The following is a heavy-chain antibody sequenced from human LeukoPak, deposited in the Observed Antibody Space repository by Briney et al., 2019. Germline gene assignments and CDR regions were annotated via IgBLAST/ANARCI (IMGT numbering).Heavy chain of an antibody. J-gene: IGHJ4*02. V-gene: IGHV5-51*01. CDR2: IYPGDSDT. Sequence: GESLKISCKGSGYSFTSYWIGWVRQMPGKGLEWMGIIYPGDSDTRYSPSFQGQVTIPADKSISTAYLQWSSLKASDTAMYYCARQSYCSSTSCYGLYYFDYWGQGTLVTVSS. D-gene: IGHD2-2*01. CDR1: GYSFTSYW. CDR3: ARQSYCSSTSCYGLYYFDY.